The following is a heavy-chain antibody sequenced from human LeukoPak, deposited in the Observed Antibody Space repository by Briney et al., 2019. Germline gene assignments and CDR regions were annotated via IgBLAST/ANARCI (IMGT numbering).Heavy chain of an antibody. CDR3: AKNFSATPYYFDY. J-gene: IGHJ4*02. D-gene: IGHD2-2*02. CDR1: GXTFNSYA. Sequence: GGSLRLSCAASGXTFNSYAMSWVRQAPGKGLEWVSGISGSGGSTYYADSVKGRFAISRDNSKNTLYLQMNSLRAEDTAVYYCAKNFSATPYYFDYWGRGTLVTVSS. CDR2: ISGSGGST. V-gene: IGHV3-23*01.